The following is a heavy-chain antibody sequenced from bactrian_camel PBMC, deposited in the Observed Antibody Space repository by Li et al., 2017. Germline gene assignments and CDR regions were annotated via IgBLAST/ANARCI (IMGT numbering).Heavy chain of an antibody. V-gene: IGHV3S42*01. J-gene: IGHJ7*01. D-gene: IGHD3*01. CDR1: GFTFGTDA. CDR2: IDSVLGRT. Sequence: DVQLVESGGGLVQPGGSLRLSCAASGFTFGTDAVTWVRQAPGKGLEWVSTIDSVLGRTAYADSVKGRFTISGYDAKNTLHLQLNSLKTEDTAMYYCAKDLGPWMVAMGGMDYWGKGTQVTVS.